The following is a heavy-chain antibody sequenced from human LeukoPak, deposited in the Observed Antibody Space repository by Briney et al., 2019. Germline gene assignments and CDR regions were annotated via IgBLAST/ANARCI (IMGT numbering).Heavy chain of an antibody. CDR3: ARDGGGLRFLEWSIEAYWFDP. CDR2: ISAYNGNT. D-gene: IGHD3-3*01. Sequence: WASVKVSCKASGYTFTSYGISLVRQAPGQGLEWMGWISAYNGNTNYAQKLQGRVTMTTDTSTSTAYMELRSLRSDDTAVYYCARDGGGLRFLEWSIEAYWFDPWGQGTLVTVSS. J-gene: IGHJ5*02. V-gene: IGHV1-18*01. CDR1: GYTFTSYG.